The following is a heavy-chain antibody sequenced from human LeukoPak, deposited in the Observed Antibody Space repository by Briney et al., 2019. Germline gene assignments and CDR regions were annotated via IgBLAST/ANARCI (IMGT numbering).Heavy chain of an antibody. CDR3: ARGVGYCSSTSCSSTFFDY. V-gene: IGHV1-46*01. J-gene: IGHJ4*02. CDR2: INPSGGST. CDR1: GYTFTSYY. D-gene: IGHD2-2*01. Sequence: GASVKVSCKASGYTFTSYYMHWVRQAPGQGLEWMGIINPSGGSTSYAQKFQGRVTMTRDTSTSTVYMELSSLRSEDTAVYYCARGVGYCSSTSCSSTFFDYWGQGTLVTVSS.